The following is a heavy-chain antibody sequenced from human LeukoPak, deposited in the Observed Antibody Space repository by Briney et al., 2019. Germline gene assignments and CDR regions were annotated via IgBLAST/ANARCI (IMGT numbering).Heavy chain of an antibody. J-gene: IGHJ6*04. V-gene: IGHV3-11*04. D-gene: IGHD6-6*01. CDR1: GFTFSDYY. Sequence: GGSLRLSCAASGFTFSDYYMSWIRQAPGKGLEWVSYVGTSGIYYADSVKGRFTISRDNAKNSLYLQMNSLRAEDTAVYYCARDSSVDVWGKGTTVTVSS. CDR2: VGTSGI. CDR3: ARDSSVDV.